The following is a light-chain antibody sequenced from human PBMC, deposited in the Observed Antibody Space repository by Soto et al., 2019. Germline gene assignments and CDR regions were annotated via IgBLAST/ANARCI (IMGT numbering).Light chain of an antibody. CDR1: QTIGSN. CDR2: DAS. J-gene: IGKJ3*01. V-gene: IGKV3-11*01. CDR3: QQRSAGPLFP. Sequence: TLSLSPGERATLSCRASQTIGSNLAWYQQKPGQAPRLLIYDASNRATGIPARFSGKGSGTDFTLTISSLEPEDFAVYYCQQRSAGPLFPFRPGTKVDIK.